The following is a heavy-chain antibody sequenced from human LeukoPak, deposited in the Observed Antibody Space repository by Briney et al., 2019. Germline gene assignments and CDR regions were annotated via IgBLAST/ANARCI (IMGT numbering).Heavy chain of an antibody. Sequence: GGSLRLSCAASGISLRSYGMHWVRQAPGKGLEWVTFIWYDASNKYYAESVKGRFTISRDNSRNTVFLQMNSLRAEDTAIYYCATDISTHYFGSWGQGTLVTVSS. V-gene: IGHV3-30*02. CDR3: ATDISTHYFGS. CDR1: GISLRSYG. D-gene: IGHD3-9*01. CDR2: IWYDASNK. J-gene: IGHJ4*02.